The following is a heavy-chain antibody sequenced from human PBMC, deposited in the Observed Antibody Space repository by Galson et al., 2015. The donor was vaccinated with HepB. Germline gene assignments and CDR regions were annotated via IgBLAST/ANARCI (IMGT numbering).Heavy chain of an antibody. Sequence: ETLSLTCTVSGGSISSYYWSWIRQPPGKGLEWIGYIYYSGSTNYNPSLKSRVTISVDTSKNQFSLKLSSVTAADTAVYYCARRYFDWLSRTYYFDYWGQGTLVTVSS. CDR3: ARRYFDWLSRTYYFDY. V-gene: IGHV4-59*01. D-gene: IGHD3-9*01. CDR1: GGSISSYY. J-gene: IGHJ4*02. CDR2: IYYSGST.